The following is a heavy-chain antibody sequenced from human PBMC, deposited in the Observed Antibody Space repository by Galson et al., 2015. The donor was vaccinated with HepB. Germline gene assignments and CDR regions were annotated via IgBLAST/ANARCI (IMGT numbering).Heavy chain of an antibody. D-gene: IGHD4-17*01. CDR2: VNDTGDTT. Sequence: SLRLSCEASGFTFSSYPMSWVRQAPGKGLEWVSRVNDTGDTTYYSESVQGRFTITTDQSKNTVYREMNSLRAEETAVYYCAKTCGDYHIGQWDYWGQGTLVSVSS. CDR3: AKTCGDYHIGQWDY. CDR1: GFTFSSYP. J-gene: IGHJ4*02. V-gene: IGHV3-23*01.